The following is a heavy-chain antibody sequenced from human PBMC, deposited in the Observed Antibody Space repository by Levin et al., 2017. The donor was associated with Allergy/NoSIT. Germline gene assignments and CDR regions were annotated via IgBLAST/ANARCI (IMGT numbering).Heavy chain of an antibody. CDR1: GFTFSDYY. CDR2: ISSSGSTI. CDR3: ATGVVTARFDY. D-gene: IGHD2-21*02. V-gene: IGHV3-11*01. Sequence: GESLKISCAASGFTFSDYYMSWIRQAPGKGLEWVSYISSSGSTIYYADSVKGRFTISRDNAKNSLYLQMNSLRAEDTAVYYCATGVVTARFDYWGQGTLVTVSS. J-gene: IGHJ4*02.